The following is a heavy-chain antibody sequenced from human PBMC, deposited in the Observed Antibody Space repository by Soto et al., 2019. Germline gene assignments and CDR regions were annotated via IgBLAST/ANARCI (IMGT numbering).Heavy chain of an antibody. CDR1: GFSLSTGGVG. J-gene: IGHJ6*02. CDR3: AHSRCGGDCLQSYSSHHYCGVDV. CDR2: IYWDDDK. D-gene: IGHD2-21*02. Sequence: QITLKESGPTLVKPTQTLTLTCTFSGFSLSTGGVGVGWIRQPPGKALEWLALIYWDDDKRYSPSLKSRLTLTDDTSKSQVVLTMTHRDTVDTATYYCAHSRCGGDCLQSYSSHHYCGVDVWGQGTTVTVSS. V-gene: IGHV2-5*02.